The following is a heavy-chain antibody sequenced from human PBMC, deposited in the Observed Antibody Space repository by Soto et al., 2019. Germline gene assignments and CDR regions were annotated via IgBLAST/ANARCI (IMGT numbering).Heavy chain of an antibody. CDR3: ARRDYDFWSGSANYFDY. D-gene: IGHD3-3*01. J-gene: IGHJ4*02. CDR2: IYYSGST. Sequence: SETLSLTCTVSGGSISSSSYYWGWIRQPPGKGLERIGSIYYSGSTYYNTSLKSRVTISVDTSKNQFSLKLSSVTAADTAVYYCARRDYDFWSGSANYFDYWGQGTLVTVSS. CDR1: GGSISSSSYY. V-gene: IGHV4-39*01.